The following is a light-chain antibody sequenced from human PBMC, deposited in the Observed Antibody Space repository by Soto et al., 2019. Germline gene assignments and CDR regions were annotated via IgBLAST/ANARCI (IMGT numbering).Light chain of an antibody. V-gene: IGKV1-6*01. Sequence: AIHMTQSPSSLSASVGDRVTITCRASQDIRKDLGWYQQTPGKAPKLLIYAASNLESGVPSKFSGSGSGTDFTLTISSLQPEDFATYYCQQYNSYPLTFGQGTRLEI. CDR1: QDIRKD. CDR3: QQYNSYPLT. J-gene: IGKJ5*01. CDR2: AAS.